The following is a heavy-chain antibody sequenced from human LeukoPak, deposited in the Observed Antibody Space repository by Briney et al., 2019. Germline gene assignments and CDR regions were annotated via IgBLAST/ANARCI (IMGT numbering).Heavy chain of an antibody. V-gene: IGHV4-61*02. Sequence: SETLSLTCTVSSGSISSGSYYWSWIRQPAGKGLEWIGRIYTSGSTNYNPSLKSRVTISVDTSKNQFSLKLSSVTAADTAVYYCARGRARGIAAAGNWFDPWGQGTLVTVSS. J-gene: IGHJ5*02. CDR1: SGSISSGSYY. CDR2: IYTSGST. D-gene: IGHD6-13*01. CDR3: ARGRARGIAAAGNWFDP.